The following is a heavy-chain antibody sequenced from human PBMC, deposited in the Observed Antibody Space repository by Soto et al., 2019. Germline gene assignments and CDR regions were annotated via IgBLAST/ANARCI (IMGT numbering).Heavy chain of an antibody. CDR2: IKSKTDGGTT. J-gene: IGHJ6*03. CDR3: TTDPLSNPNDYYYMDV. CDR1: GFTFSNAW. V-gene: IGHV3-15*01. D-gene: IGHD4-4*01. Sequence: EVQLVESGGGLVKPGGSLRLSCAASGFTFSNAWMSWVRQAPGKGLEWVGRIKSKTDGGTTDYAAPVKGRFTISRDDSKNTLYLQMNSLKTEDTAVYYCTTDPLSNPNDYYYMDVWGKGTTVTVSS.